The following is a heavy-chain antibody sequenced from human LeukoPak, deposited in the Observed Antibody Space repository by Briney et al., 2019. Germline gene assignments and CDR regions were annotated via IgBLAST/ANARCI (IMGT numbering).Heavy chain of an antibody. V-gene: IGHV4-61*08. D-gene: IGHD3-16*02. CDR1: GGFVTSGAYY. J-gene: IGHJ5*02. CDR2: IYYSGST. Sequence: PSETLSLTCTVSGGFVTSGAYYWSWIRQPPGKGLEWIGYIYYSGSTNYNPSLKSRVTISVDTSKNQFSLKLSSVTAADTAVYYCARVNYDYVWGSYPQDNWFDPWAREPWSPSPQ. CDR3: ARVNYDYVWGSYPQDNWFDP.